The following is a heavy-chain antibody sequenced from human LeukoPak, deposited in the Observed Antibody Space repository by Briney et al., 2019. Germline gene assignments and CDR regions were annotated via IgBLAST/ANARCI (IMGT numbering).Heavy chain of an antibody. V-gene: IGHV4-39*01. CDR1: GGSISSSSYY. CDR2: IYYSGST. D-gene: IGHD3-10*01. J-gene: IGHJ5*02. CDR3: ARLHYLRGWFDP. Sequence: SETLSLTCTDSGGSISSSSYYWGWIRQPPGKGLEWIGSIYYSGSTYYNPSLKRRVTISVDTSKNQFSLKLSSVTAADTAVYYCARLHYLRGWFDPWGQGTLVTVSS.